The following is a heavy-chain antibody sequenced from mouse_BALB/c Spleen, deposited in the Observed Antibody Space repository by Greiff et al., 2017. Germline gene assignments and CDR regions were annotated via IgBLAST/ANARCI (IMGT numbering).Heavy chain of an antibody. D-gene: IGHD1-1*01. CDR2: ISYSGST. J-gene: IGHJ2*01. V-gene: IGHV3-2*02. Sequence: EVKLQESGPGLVKPSQSLSLTCTVTGYSITSDYAWNWIRQFPGNKLEWMGYISYSGSTSYNPSLKSRISITRDTSKNQFFLQLNSVTTEDTATYYCARSGAYYGSSYSYFDYWGQGTTLTVSS. CDR1: GYSITSDYA. CDR3: ARSGAYYGSSYSYFDY.